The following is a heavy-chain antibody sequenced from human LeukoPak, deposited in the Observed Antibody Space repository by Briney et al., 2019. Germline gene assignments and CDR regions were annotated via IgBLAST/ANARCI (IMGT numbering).Heavy chain of an antibody. V-gene: IGHV4-39*07. CDR3: ARDEEMATTSFDY. CDR2: IYYSGST. CDR1: GGSISSSSYY. D-gene: IGHD5-24*01. Sequence: SETLSLTCTVSGGSISSSSYYWGWIRQPPGKGLEWIGSIYYSGSTYYNPSLKSRVTISVDTSKNQFSLKLSSVTAADTAVYYCARDEEMATTSFDYWGQGTLVTVSS. J-gene: IGHJ4*02.